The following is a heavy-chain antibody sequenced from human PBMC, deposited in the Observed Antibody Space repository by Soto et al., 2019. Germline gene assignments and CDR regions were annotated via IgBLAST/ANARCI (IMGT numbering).Heavy chain of an antibody. CDR2: IYYSGST. CDR3: ARHNHDFWQWWFDP. D-gene: IGHD3-3*01. Sequence: SETLSLTCTVSGGSISSYYWSWIRQPPGKGLEWIGYIYYSGSTNYNPSLKSRVTISVDTSKNQFSLKLSSVTAADTAVYYCARHNHDFWQWWFDPWGQGTLVTVSS. CDR1: GGSISSYY. J-gene: IGHJ5*02. V-gene: IGHV4-59*08.